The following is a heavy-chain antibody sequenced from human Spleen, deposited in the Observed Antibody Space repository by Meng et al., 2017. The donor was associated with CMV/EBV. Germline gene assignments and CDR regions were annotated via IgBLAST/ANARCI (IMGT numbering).Heavy chain of an antibody. CDR3: TRHFAQLVQGDLYYFDY. J-gene: IGHJ4*02. V-gene: IGHV3-73*01. CDR2: IRSKANSYAT. Sequence: FSGSCMHWVRRASGKGLEWVGRIRSKANSYATAYAASVKGRFTISRDDSKNTAYLQMNSLKTEDTAVYYCTRHFAQLVQGDLYYFDYWGQGTLVTVSS. D-gene: IGHD6-6*01. CDR1: FSGSC.